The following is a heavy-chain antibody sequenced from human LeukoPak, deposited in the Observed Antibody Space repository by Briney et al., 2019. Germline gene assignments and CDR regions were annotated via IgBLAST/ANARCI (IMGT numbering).Heavy chain of an antibody. D-gene: IGHD1-26*01. CDR1: GFTFSSYS. Sequence: GGSLRLSCAASGFTFSSYSMNWVRQAPGKGLEWVSHITASGTAMFYADSVKGRFTISRDNAKNSLYLQMNGLRDEDTAVYYCASSGSYRFDYWGQGTLVTVSS. CDR2: ITASGTAM. V-gene: IGHV3-48*02. CDR3: ASSGSYRFDY. J-gene: IGHJ4*02.